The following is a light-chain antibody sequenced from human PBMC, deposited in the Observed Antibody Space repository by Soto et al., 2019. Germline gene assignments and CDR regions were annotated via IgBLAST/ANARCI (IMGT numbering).Light chain of an antibody. CDR3: MQALQTPRT. CDR2: LAS. J-gene: IGKJ1*01. Sequence: EIVMTQSPLSLTVTPGEPASISCKSSQSLQHNNGNTLLDWYMQKPGQSPQLLIYLASRRAAGAPDRVSGSGSGTDFTLRISTVEADDAAIYYCMQALQTPRTFGQGTKLE. CDR1: QSLQHNNGNTL. V-gene: IGKV2-28*01.